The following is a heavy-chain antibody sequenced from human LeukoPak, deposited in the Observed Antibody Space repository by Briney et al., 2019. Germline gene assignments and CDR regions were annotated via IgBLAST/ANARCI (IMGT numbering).Heavy chain of an antibody. V-gene: IGHV1-2*02. J-gene: IGHJ6*03. D-gene: IGHD5-24*01. CDR1: GYTFTSYG. CDR2: INPNSGGT. CDR3: ARDLRLQFFYYYYYMDV. Sequence: ASVKVTCKASGYTFTSYGISWVRQAPGQGLEWMGWINPNSGGTNYAQKFQGRVTMTRDTSISTAYMELSRLRSDDTAVYYCARDLRLQFFYYYYYMDVWGKGTTVTVSS.